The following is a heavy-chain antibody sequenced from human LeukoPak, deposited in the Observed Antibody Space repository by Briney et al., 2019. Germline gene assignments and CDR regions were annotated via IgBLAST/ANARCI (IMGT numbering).Heavy chain of an antibody. CDR3: ARDQYYDSKGWFDP. Sequence: ASVKVSCKSSAYTFNSYGITWVRQAPGQGLEWMGWIHTYNGHTNYAQKLQGRVTMTTDTSTSTAYMELRSLRSGDTAVYYCARDQYYDSKGWFDPWGQGTLVTVSS. D-gene: IGHD3-22*01. CDR1: AYTFNSYG. V-gene: IGHV1-18*01. J-gene: IGHJ5*02. CDR2: IHTYNGHT.